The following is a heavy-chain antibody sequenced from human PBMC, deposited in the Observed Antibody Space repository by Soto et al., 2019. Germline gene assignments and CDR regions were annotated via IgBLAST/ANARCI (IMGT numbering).Heavy chain of an antibody. CDR1: GFPFEDYG. D-gene: IGHD6-13*01. V-gene: IGHV3-20*01. CDR3: ARDLFRAGSAGYYMDV. Sequence: GGSLRLSCAASGFPFEDYGMSWVRHAPGKGLEWVSGINWNGGSTGYADSVKGRFTISRDNAKNSLYLQMNSLRAEDTALYHCARDLFRAGSAGYYMDVWGKGTTVTVSS. J-gene: IGHJ6*03. CDR2: INWNGGST.